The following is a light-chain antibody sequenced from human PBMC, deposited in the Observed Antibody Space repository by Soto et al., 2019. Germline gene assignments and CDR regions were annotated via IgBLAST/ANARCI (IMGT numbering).Light chain of an antibody. CDR1: QSVSSY. CDR3: QQRSNWPRT. J-gene: IGKJ2*01. CDR2: DAS. V-gene: IGKV3-11*01. Sequence: EIVLTQSLATLSLSPGERATLSCRASQSVSSYLAWYQQKPGQAPRLLIYDASNRATGIPARFSGSGSGTDFTLTISSLEPEDFAVYYCQQRSNWPRTCGQGTKLEIK.